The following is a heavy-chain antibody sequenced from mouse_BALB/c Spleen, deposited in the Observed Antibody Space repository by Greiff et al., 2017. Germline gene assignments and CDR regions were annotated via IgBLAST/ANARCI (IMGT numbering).Heavy chain of an antibody. CDR2: IDPENGDT. J-gene: IGHJ3*01. Sequence: EVQLQQSGAELVRSGASVKLSCTASGFNIKDYYMHWVKQRPEQGLEWIGWIDPENGDTEYAPKFQGKATMTADTSSNTAYLQLSSLTSEDTAVYYCNARGITTPLAYWGQGTLVTVSA. D-gene: IGHD2-4*01. CDR1: GFNIKDYY. V-gene: IGHV14-4*02. CDR3: NARGITTPLAY.